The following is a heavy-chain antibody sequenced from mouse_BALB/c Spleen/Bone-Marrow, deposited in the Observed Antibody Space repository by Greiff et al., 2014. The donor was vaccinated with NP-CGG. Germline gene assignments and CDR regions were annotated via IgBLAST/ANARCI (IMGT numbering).Heavy chain of an antibody. CDR1: GYTFSSYW. CDR3: ARRISILTSYFDY. D-gene: IGHD2-3*01. Sequence: VQLQQSGGELMKPGASVKISCKATGYTFSSYWIEWVKQRPGHGLEWIGEILPGSGSTNYNEKFKGKATFTADTSSNTAHMQLSSLTSEDSAISYCARRISILTSYFDYWGQGTTLTVSS. J-gene: IGHJ2*01. CDR2: ILPGSGST. V-gene: IGHV1-9*01.